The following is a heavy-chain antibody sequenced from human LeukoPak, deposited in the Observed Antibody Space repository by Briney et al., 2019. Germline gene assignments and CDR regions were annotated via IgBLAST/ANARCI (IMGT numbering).Heavy chain of an antibody. Sequence: GGSLRLSCAASGFTFSSSWMGWVRQTPGKGLEWVANIKQDGSGETYVDSVKGRFTISRDNAENSLYLQMNSLRVEDTSVYYCTRGGGDLWGQGTLVTVSS. D-gene: IGHD2-21*02. CDR1: GFTFSSSW. J-gene: IGHJ4*01. CDR3: TRGGGDL. CDR2: IKQDGSGE. V-gene: IGHV3-7*01.